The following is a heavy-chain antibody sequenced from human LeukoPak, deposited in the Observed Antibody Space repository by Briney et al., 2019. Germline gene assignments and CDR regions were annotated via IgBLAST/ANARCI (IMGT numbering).Heavy chain of an antibody. V-gene: IGHV1-2*02. CDR3: ARRIAAAGSNWFDP. D-gene: IGHD6-13*01. J-gene: IGHJ5*02. CDR1: GYTFTGYY. CDR2: INPNSGGT. Sequence: ASVKVSCKASGYTFTGYYMHWVRQAPGQGLEWMGWINPNSGGTNYAQKFQGRVTMTRDTSIITAYMELSRLRSDDTAVYYCARRIAAAGSNWFDPWGQGTLVTVSS.